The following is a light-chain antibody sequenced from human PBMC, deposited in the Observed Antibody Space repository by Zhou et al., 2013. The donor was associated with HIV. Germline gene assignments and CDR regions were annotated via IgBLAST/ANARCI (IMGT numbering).Light chain of an antibody. V-gene: IGKV1-8*01. CDR2: ATS. J-gene: IGKJ4*01. CDR3: QQASSFPPLT. CDR1: QGISSY. Sequence: AIRMTQSPSSFSASTGDRVTITCRASQGISSYLAWYQQKPGKAPKLLIYATSNLQTGVPSRFSGSGSGTNFTLTISSLQPEDFATYYCQQASSFPPLTFGGGTKVEIK.